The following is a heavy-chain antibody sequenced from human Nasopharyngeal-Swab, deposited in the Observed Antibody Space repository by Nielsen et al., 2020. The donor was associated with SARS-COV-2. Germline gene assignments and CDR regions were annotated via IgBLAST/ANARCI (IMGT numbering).Heavy chain of an antibody. D-gene: IGHD3-22*01. J-gene: IGHJ4*02. V-gene: IGHV3-74*01. Sequence: GESLKISCPASGFIFSSHWIHWVRQAPGKGLVWVSRFNTDGSSTSYADSVKGRFTVSRNNAENTVHLQMNSLRAEDTAVYYCTIDFDNPAGYWDQGTLVTVSS. CDR1: GFIFSSHW. CDR2: FNTDGSST. CDR3: TIDFDNPAGY.